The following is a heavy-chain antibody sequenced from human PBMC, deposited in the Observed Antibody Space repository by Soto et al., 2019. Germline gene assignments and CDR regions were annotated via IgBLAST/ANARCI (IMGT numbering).Heavy chain of an antibody. J-gene: IGHJ4*02. CDR2: IYYSGNT. Sequence: PSETLSLTCTVSGGSLGSSSYYWGWIRQSPGKWLEWIGNIYYSGNTFYNPSLKSRVTISVDTSKNQIYLHLSAVTAADTAIFYCASIAAPGTTHFDFWGQGTLVTVYS. V-gene: IGHV4-39*01. CDR3: ASIAAPGTTHFDF. CDR1: GGSLGSSSYY. D-gene: IGHD6-13*01.